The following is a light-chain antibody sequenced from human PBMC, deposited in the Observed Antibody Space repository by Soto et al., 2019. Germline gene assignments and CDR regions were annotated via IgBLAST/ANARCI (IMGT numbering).Light chain of an antibody. V-gene: IGLV1-40*01. J-gene: IGLJ3*02. CDR1: SSNIGAGYN. CDR3: QSYDSSLSVWV. Sequence: QSVLTQPPSVYGAPGQRVTISCTGSSSNIGAGYNVHWYQQLPGTAPKLLIYGNNNRPSGVPDRFSGSKSGTSVSLAITGIQADDEADYFCQSYDSSLSVWVFGGGTQLTVL. CDR2: GNN.